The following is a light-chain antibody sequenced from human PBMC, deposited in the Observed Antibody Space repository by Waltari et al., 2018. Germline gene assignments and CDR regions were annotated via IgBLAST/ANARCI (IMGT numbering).Light chain of an antibody. J-gene: IGLJ2*01. CDR2: RIN. CDR3: AAWDDSVSGLV. V-gene: IGLV1-47*01. CDR1: RSNIGTYY. Sequence: QSVLTQPPSASGTPGQRVTISCSGSRSNIGTYYVSWYQQLPGTAPKLLIYRINQRPSGVPDRFSGSKSGSSASLAISGLRSEDEADYYCAAWDDSVSGLVFGGGTRLTVL.